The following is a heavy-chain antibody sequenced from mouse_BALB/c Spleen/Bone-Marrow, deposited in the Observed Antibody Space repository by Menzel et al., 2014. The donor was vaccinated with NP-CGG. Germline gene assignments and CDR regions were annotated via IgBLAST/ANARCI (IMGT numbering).Heavy chain of an antibody. V-gene: IGHV1S137*01. J-gene: IGHJ4*01. Sequence: VKLMESGAKLVRPGVSVKISCKGSGYTFTDHAMHWVKRSHAKSLEWIGLISGYYGDAIYNQKFKGKATMTVDKSSSAAYMELARLTSEDSAIYYCARSGKVRNAMDYRGQGTSVTVSS. D-gene: IGHD2-14*01. CDR1: GYTFTDHA. CDR2: ISGYYGDA. CDR3: ARSGKVRNAMDY.